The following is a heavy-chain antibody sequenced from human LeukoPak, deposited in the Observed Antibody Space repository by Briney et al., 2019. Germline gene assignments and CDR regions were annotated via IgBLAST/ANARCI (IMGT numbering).Heavy chain of an antibody. Sequence: GSLRLSCAASGFTFSSYGMSWVRQAPGKGLEWVSVIGGRDGSTYYADSVKGRFTISRDNSKNTLYVQMNSLRAEDTAVYYCAKGHYYGSGSLDYWGQGTLVTVSS. CDR3: AKGHYYGSGSLDY. J-gene: IGHJ4*02. CDR2: IGGRDGST. D-gene: IGHD3-10*01. V-gene: IGHV3-23*01. CDR1: GFTFSSYG.